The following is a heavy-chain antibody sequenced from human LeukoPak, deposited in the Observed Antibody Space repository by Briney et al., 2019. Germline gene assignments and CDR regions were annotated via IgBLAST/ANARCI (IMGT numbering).Heavy chain of an antibody. CDR1: GXTFSSYS. CDR3: ARGSSKTTQYYYGMDV. J-gene: IGHJ6*02. CDR2: ISTSSSYI. Sequence: GGSLRLSCAASGXTFSSYSMNWVRQAPGKGLEWVSSISTSSSYIYYADSVKGRFTISRDNAKNSLDLQMNSLRAEDTGVYYCARGSSKTTQYYYGMDVWGQGTTVTVSS. D-gene: IGHD1-1*01. V-gene: IGHV3-21*01.